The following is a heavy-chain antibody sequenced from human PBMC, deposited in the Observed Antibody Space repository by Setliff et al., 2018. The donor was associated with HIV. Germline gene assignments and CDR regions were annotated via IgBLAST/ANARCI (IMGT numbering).Heavy chain of an antibody. CDR2: IDPSDSYT. Sequence: PGESLKISCKGSGYSFTSYWISWVRQMPGKGLEWMGRIDPSDSYTNYSPSFQGHVTISADKSISTAYLQWSSLKASDTAMYYCARHHYYYYYMDVWGKGTTVTVSS. CDR1: GYSFTSYW. V-gene: IGHV5-10-1*01. CDR3: ARHHYYYYYMDV. J-gene: IGHJ6*03.